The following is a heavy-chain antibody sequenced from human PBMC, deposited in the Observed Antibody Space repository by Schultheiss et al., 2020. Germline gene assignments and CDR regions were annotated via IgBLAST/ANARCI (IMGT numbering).Heavy chain of an antibody. V-gene: IGHV1-69*04. CDR2: IIPILGIA. D-gene: IGHD3-9*01. J-gene: IGHJ4*02. CDR1: GGTFSSYA. CDR3: AASTGSRYFDWLLPVDDFDY. Sequence: SVKVSCKASGGTFSSYAISWVRQAPGQGLEWMGRIIPILGIANYAQKFQERVTITRDMSTSTAYMELSSLRSEDTAVYYCAASTGSRYFDWLLPVDDFDYWGQGTLVTVSS.